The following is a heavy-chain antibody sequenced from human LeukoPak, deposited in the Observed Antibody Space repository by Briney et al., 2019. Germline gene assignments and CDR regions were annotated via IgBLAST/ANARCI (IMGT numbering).Heavy chain of an antibody. V-gene: IGHV1-69*05. D-gene: IGHD3-3*01. Sequence: ASVKVSCKASGGTFSSYAIGWVRQAPGQGLEWMGGIIPIFGTANYAQKFQGRVTITTDESTSTAYMELSSLRSEDTAVYYCARGSALRFLEWLFFDYWGQGTLVTVSS. CDR1: GGTFSSYA. CDR3: ARGSALRFLEWLFFDY. CDR2: IIPIFGTA. J-gene: IGHJ4*02.